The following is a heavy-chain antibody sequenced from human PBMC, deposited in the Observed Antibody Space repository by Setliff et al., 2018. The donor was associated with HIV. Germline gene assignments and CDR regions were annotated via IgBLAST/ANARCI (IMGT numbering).Heavy chain of an antibody. CDR2: IYYTGIP. CDR1: GGSISSHY. Sequence: SETLSLTCTVSGGSISSHYWSWIRQPPGKGLEWVGLIYYTGIPTYNPSLSSRVTISVDTSKNQFSLKLTSVTAADTAVYFCSRGGPDYYDYPYFDSWGQGTLVTVSS. CDR3: SRGGPDYYDYPYFDS. V-gene: IGHV4-59*11. D-gene: IGHD3-22*01. J-gene: IGHJ4*02.